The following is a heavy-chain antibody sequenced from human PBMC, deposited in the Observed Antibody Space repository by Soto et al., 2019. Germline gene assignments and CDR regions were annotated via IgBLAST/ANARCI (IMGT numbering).Heavy chain of an antibody. CDR1: GFTFSSYS. J-gene: IGHJ4*02. D-gene: IGHD3-10*01. CDR3: ARGAGGWFGEQLRGPFDY. CDR2: ISSSSSTI. V-gene: IGHV3-48*02. Sequence: EVQLVESGGGLVQPGGSLRLSCAASGFTFSSYSMNWVRQAPGKGLEWVSYISSSSSTIYYADSVKGRFTISRDNAKNSLYLQRNSLRDEDTAVYYCARGAGGWFGEQLRGPFDYWGQGTLVTVSS.